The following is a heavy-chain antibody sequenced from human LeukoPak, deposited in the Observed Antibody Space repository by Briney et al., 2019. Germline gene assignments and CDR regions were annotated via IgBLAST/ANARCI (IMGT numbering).Heavy chain of an antibody. D-gene: IGHD5-24*01. CDR1: GGPYSDYY. J-gene: IGHJ4*01. CDR3: ARGEGARDGYNYAGPFYFDY. CDR2: INHSGST. Sequence: SETLSLTCAVYGGPYSDYYWSWIRQPPGKGLEWIGKINHSGSTNYSPSLKSRVTISIDTSKNQFSLKLNSMTAADTAVYYCARGEGARDGYNYAGPFYFDYWGHGTLVTVSS. V-gene: IGHV4-34*01.